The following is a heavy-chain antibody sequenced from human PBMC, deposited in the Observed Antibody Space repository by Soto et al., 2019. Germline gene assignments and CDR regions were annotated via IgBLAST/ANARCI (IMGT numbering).Heavy chain of an antibody. CDR3: AKDLGDY. CDR1: GFTFSSYG. J-gene: IGHJ4*02. CDR2: ISYDGSKK. D-gene: IGHD3-16*01. Sequence: QVQLVESGGGVVQPGRSLRLSCAASGFTFSSYGMHWVRQAPGKGLEWVAVISYDGSKKYYADSVKGRFTISRDNSKNTLYLQMNSLRAEDTAVYYCAKDLGDYWGQGTLVTVSS. V-gene: IGHV3-30*18.